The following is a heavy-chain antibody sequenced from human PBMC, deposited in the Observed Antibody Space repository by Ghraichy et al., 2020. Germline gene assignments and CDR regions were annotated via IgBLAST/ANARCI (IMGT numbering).Heavy chain of an antibody. CDR3: ARIRDGDFDY. CDR1: GGSISTSNW. V-gene: IGHV4-4*02. J-gene: IGHJ4*02. CDR2: IYHSGST. D-gene: IGHD3-10*01. Sequence: SETLSLTCAVSGGSISTSNWWGWVRQPPGRGLEWIGEIYHSGSTTYNPSLKSRVTISVDKSKNQFSLKLTSVTAADTAVYYCARIRDGDFDYWGQGTLVTVSS.